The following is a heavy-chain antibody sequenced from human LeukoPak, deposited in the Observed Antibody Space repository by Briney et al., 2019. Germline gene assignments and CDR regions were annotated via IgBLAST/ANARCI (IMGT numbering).Heavy chain of an antibody. CDR3: AKMKGHPLPKYYMDV. Sequence: PGGSLRLSCAASGFTFSGFAMSWVRRTPGKGLEWVSGINGSGDNTHYAASVKGRFTISRDNSKNTLYLEMNSVRAEDTAIYYCAKMKGHPLPKYYMDVWGQGTTVTVSS. J-gene: IGHJ6*01. V-gene: IGHV3-23*01. D-gene: IGHD1-26*01. CDR2: INGSGDNT. CDR1: GFTFSGFA.